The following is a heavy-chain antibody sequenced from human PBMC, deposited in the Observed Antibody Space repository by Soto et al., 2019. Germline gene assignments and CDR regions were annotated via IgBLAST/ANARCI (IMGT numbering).Heavy chain of an antibody. J-gene: IGHJ4*02. CDR3: ASRAETNGCNGFSADKNYFNF. D-gene: IGHD6-19*01. V-gene: IGHV1-8*01. CDR1: GYTFTSYD. Sequence: ASVKVSCKASGYTFTSYDIYWVRQATGQGLEWMGWMNPNTGNSGYAQKFQGRVTVTSDTSINTVYMELSSMRSEDTAVYYCASRAETNGCNGFSADKNYFNFCGKGTLGTGST. CDR2: MNPNTGNS.